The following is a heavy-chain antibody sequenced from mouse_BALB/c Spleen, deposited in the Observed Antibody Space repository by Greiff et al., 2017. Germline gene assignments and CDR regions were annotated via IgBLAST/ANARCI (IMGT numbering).Heavy chain of an antibody. CDR1: GFTFSSYA. Sequence: EVKLMESGGGLVKPGGSLKLSCAASGFTFSSYAMSWVRQTPAKRLEWVASISSGGSTYYPDSVKGRFTISRDNARNILYLQMSSLRSEDTAMYYCARVYYGNYGYAMDYWGQGTSVTVSA. D-gene: IGHD2-1*01. CDR2: ISSGGST. CDR3: ARVYYGNYGYAMDY. V-gene: IGHV5-6-5*01. J-gene: IGHJ4*01.